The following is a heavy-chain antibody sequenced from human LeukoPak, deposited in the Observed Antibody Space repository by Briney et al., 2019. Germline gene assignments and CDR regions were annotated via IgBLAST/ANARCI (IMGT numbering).Heavy chain of an antibody. Sequence: GGSLRLSCAASGFTFSSYGMSWVRQAPGKGLEWVSAISGSGGSTYYADSVKGRFTISRDNSKNTLYLQMNSLRAEDTAVYYCAKVGTSGSYYNYDYWGQGALVTVSS. D-gene: IGHD3-10*01. V-gene: IGHV3-23*01. CDR3: AKVGTSGSYYNYDY. CDR1: GFTFSSYG. CDR2: ISGSGGST. J-gene: IGHJ4*02.